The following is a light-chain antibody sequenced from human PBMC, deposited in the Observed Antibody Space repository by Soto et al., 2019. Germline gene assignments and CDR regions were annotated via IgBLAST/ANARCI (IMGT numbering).Light chain of an antibody. CDR1: SSDVGGYNY. V-gene: IGLV2-14*01. CDR3: SSYTSSSTLVV. CDR2: DVS. Sequence: QSALTQPASVSGSPGQSITISCTGTSSDVGGYNYVSWYQQHPGKAPKLTIYDVSNRPSGVSNRFSGSKSGNTASLTISGLQADDEADYYCSSYTSSSTLVVFGGGTKLTVL. J-gene: IGLJ2*01.